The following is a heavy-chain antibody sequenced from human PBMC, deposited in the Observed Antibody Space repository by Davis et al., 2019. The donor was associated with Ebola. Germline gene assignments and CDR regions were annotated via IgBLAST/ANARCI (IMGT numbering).Heavy chain of an antibody. Sequence: SETLSLTCTVSGVSITSSDYYWSWIRQPPGKGLEWIGEINHSGSTNYNPSLKSRVTISVDTSKNQFSLKLSSVTAADTAVYYCARGGGPRFLEWLGAFDIWGQGTMVTVSS. CDR2: INHSGST. D-gene: IGHD3-3*01. J-gene: IGHJ3*02. CDR3: ARGGGPRFLEWLGAFDI. CDR1: GVSITSSDYY. V-gene: IGHV4-39*07.